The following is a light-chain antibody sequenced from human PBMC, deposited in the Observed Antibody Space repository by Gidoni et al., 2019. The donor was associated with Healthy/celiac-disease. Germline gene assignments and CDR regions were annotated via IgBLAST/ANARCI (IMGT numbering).Light chain of an antibody. J-gene: IGKJ2*01. CDR3: QQRSNWPPPYT. CDR1: QSVSSY. V-gene: IGKV3-11*01. Sequence: EIVLTQSPATLSLSPGERATLSCRASQSVSSYLAWYQQKPGQAPRLLIYDASNRATGIPARFSGSVSGTDFTLTISSLEPEDFAVYYCQQRSNWPPPYTFGRGTKLEIK. CDR2: DAS.